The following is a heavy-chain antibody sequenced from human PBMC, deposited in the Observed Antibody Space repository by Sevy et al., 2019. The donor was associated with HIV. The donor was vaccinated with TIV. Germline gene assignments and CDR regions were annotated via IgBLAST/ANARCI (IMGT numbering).Heavy chain of an antibody. CDR1: GVTFSSYA. CDR3: AKDVYYDSSGYYYEGVRFDY. J-gene: IGHJ4*02. V-gene: IGHV3-23*01. CDR2: ISGSGGSK. D-gene: IGHD3-22*01. Sequence: GGSLRLSCAASGVTFSSYAMSWVRQAPGKGLEWVAAISGSGGSKYYADSLKGRLTNSKDNSNNTLYLQMHSLGAEGTGVYYCAKDVYYDSSGYYYEGVRFDYWGQGTLVTVSS.